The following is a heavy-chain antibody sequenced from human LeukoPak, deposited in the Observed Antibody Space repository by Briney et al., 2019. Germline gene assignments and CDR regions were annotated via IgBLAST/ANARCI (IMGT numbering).Heavy chain of an antibody. D-gene: IGHD2-2*01. V-gene: IGHV3-23*01. CDR1: GFTFSSYA. Sequence: GGSLRLSCAASGFTFSSYAVTWVRQAPGKGLEWVSAISGSGGSTYYADSVKGRFTISRDNAKNSLFLQMNSLRAEDTAVYYCARLPAYCSSTSCYYDYWGQGTLVTVSS. J-gene: IGHJ4*02. CDR3: ARLPAYCSSTSCYYDY. CDR2: ISGSGGST.